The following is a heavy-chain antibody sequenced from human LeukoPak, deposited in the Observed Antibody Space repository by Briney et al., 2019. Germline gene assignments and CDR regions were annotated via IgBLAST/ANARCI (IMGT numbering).Heavy chain of an antibody. J-gene: IGHJ4*02. CDR2: IIPIFGTA. V-gene: IGHV1-69*05. CDR1: GGTFSSYA. Sequence: ASVKVSCKASGGTFSSYAISWVRQAPGQGLEWMGGIIPIFGTANYAQKFQGRVTITTDESTSTAYMELSSLRSEDTAVYYCARGEGGYYDSSGFDYWGQGTLVTVSS. CDR3: ARGEGGYYDSSGFDY. D-gene: IGHD3-22*01.